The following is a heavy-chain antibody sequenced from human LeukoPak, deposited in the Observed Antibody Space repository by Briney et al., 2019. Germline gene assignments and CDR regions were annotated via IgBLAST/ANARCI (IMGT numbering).Heavy chain of an antibody. J-gene: IGHJ4*02. Sequence: PGGSLRLSCAASEFTFSNYAMAWVRQAPGEGLEWVSGISGNGGKTYYADSVKGRFTISRDNSKNTLYLQMNSLRGEDTAVYFCAKRDYYDSSGYAPLFDYWGQGTLVTVSP. D-gene: IGHD3-22*01. CDR3: AKRDYYDSSGYAPLFDY. V-gene: IGHV3-23*01. CDR1: EFTFSNYA. CDR2: ISGNGGKT.